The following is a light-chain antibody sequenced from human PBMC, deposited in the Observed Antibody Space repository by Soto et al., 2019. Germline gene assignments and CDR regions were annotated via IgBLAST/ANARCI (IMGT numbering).Light chain of an antibody. Sequence: QSALTQPASVSGSPGQSITFFCTGTSNDVGSYDYVSWHQQHPGKAPKLIIYDVNNRPSGVPSRFSGSKSGNTASLIISGLQTEDEADYYCCAYSTSGTHVFGTGTKVTVL. CDR2: DVN. CDR1: SNDVGSYDY. CDR3: CAYSTSGTHV. V-gene: IGLV2-14*03. J-gene: IGLJ1*01.